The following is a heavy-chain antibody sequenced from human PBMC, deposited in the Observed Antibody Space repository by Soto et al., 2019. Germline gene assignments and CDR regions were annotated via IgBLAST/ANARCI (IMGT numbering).Heavy chain of an antibody. D-gene: IGHD1-7*01. CDR3: ARDGVELRSDAFDI. J-gene: IGHJ3*02. CDR1: GFTSSSYG. V-gene: IGHV3-33*01. Sequence: QVQLVESGGGVVQPGRSLRLSCAASGFTSSSYGMHWVRQAPGKGLEWVAVIWYDGSNKYYADSVKGRFTISRDNSKNTLYLQMNSLRAEDTAVYYCARDGVELRSDAFDIWGQGTMVTVSS. CDR2: IWYDGSNK.